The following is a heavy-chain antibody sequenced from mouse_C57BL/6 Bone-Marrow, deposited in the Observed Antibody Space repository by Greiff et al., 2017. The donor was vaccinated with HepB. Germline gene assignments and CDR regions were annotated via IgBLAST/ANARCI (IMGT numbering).Heavy chain of an antibody. CDR1: YTFSRRVH. CDR2: GQGLEWIG. CDR3: SKDSEVYYCAIQTAQALYAMDY. J-gene: IGHJ4*01. D-gene: IGHD3-2*02. Sequence: QVQLQQSGPELARPWASVKISCQAFYTFSRRVHFAIRDTNYWMQWVKQRPGQGLEWIGSIAPGNGDTSYNQKFKGKATLTADKSSSTAYMQLSSLTSKDSEVYYCAIQTAQALYAMDYWGQGTSVTVSS. V-gene: IGHV1-87*01.